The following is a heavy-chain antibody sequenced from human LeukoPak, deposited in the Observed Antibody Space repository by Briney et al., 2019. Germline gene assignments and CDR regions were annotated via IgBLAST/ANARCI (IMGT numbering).Heavy chain of an antibody. CDR2: IYYSGST. CDR3: ASRYCSSTSCYTPFDY. D-gene: IGHD2-2*02. CDR1: GGSISSSSYY. J-gene: IGHJ4*02. V-gene: IGHV4-39*01. Sequence: PSETLSLTCTVSGGSISSSSYYWGWIRQPPGKGLEWIGSIYYSGSTYYNPSLKSRVTISVDTSKNQFSLKLSSVTAADTAVYYCASRYCSSTSCYTPFDYWGQGTLVTVSS.